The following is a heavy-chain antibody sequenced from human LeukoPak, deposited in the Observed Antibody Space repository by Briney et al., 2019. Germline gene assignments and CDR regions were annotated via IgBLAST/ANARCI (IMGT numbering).Heavy chain of an antibody. CDR3: AELGITMIGGV. D-gene: IGHD3-10*02. J-gene: IGHJ6*04. Sequence: AASVKVSCKASGYTFTSYDINWVRQATGQGLEWMGWMNPNSGNTGYAQKFQGRVTITRNTSISTAYMELSSLRSEDTAVYYCAELGITMIGGVWGKGTTVTISS. V-gene: IGHV1-8*03. CDR1: GYTFTSYD. CDR2: MNPNSGNT.